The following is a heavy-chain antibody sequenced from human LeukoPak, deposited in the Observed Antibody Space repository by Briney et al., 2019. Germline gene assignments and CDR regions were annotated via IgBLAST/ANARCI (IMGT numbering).Heavy chain of an antibody. D-gene: IGHD7-27*01. V-gene: IGHV1-2*02. CDR2: INTNSGDT. CDR3: ARFDQDWGTFDY. CDR1: GYRFTGYF. Sequence: GASVKLSCKASGYRFTGYFMHWFRQAPGQGLGWMGWINTNSGDTNYVQKFQGRVTMTRDTSITTAYMELSLRSDDAAVYYCARFDQDWGTFDYWGQGTVVTVSS. J-gene: IGHJ4*02.